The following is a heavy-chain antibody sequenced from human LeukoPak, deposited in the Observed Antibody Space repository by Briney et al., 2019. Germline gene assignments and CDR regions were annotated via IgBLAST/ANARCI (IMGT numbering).Heavy chain of an antibody. D-gene: IGHD2-2*01. Sequence: SQTLSLTCAISGDSVSRNNIAWNWIRQSPSRGLEWLGRTYYSSQWYYDYATFVRSRITINPDTSRNQFSLQLNSVTPEDTAVYYCARGRDVVVVPAADFDYWGQEILVTVSS. CDR3: ARGRDVVVVPAADFDY. J-gene: IGHJ4*02. CDR2: TYYSSQWYY. CDR1: GDSVSRNNIA. V-gene: IGHV6-1*01.